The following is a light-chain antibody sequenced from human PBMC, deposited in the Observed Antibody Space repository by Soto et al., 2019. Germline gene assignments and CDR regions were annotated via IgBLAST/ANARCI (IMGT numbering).Light chain of an antibody. J-gene: IGKJ1*01. CDR2: KAS. Sequence: DIQMTQSPSTLSASVRDRVSITCRASQSISGWLAWYQQKPGKAPNLLIYKASTLESGVPSRFSGSGSGTEFTLTISSLQSDDSATYYCQQYNGYPWTFGQGTKVEIK. CDR3: QQYNGYPWT. CDR1: QSISGW. V-gene: IGKV1-5*03.